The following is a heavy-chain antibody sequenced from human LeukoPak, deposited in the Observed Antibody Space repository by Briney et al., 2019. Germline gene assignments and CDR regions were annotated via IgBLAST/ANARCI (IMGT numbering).Heavy chain of an antibody. J-gene: IGHJ4*02. CDR2: ISYDGSNK. CDR3: ASIPEDTAMVTAPFDY. Sequence: GGSLRLSCAASGFTFSSYAMHWVRQAPGKGLEWVAVISYDGSNKYYADSVKGRFTISRDNSKNTLYLQMNSLRAEDTAVYYCASIPEDTAMVTAPFDYWGQGTLVTVSS. V-gene: IGHV3-30-3*01. CDR1: GFTFSSYA. D-gene: IGHD5-18*01.